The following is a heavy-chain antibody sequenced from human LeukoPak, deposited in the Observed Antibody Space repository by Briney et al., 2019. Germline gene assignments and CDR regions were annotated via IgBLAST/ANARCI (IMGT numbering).Heavy chain of an antibody. J-gene: IGHJ5*02. CDR1: GYTFTSYG. D-gene: IGHD2-2*01. V-gene: IGHV1-18*01. CDR3: ARDKSLYCGSTSCAILFGFNWFDP. Sequence: ASVKVSCKASGYTFTSYGISWVRQAPGQGLEWMGWISAYNGNTNCAQKLQGRVTMTTDTSTSTAYMELRSLRSDDTAVYYCARDKSLYCGSTSCAILFGFNWFDPWGQGTLVTVSS. CDR2: ISAYNGNT.